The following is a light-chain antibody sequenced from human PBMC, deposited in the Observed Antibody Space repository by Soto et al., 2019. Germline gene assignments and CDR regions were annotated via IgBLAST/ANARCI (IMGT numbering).Light chain of an antibody. CDR1: QSVSSN. Sequence: EIVMTQSPATLSVSPGERATLSCRASQSVSSNLAWYQQKPGQAPRLLIYGASTRATGIPARFSGSGSGTDFTHTISSLQSVDFAVYYCQQYNNWPPRFTFGPGTKVDIK. CDR2: GAS. V-gene: IGKV3-15*01. J-gene: IGKJ3*01. CDR3: QQYNNWPPRFT.